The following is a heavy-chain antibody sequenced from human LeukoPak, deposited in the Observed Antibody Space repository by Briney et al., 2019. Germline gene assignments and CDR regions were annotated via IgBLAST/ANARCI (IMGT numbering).Heavy chain of an antibody. CDR2: IIPIFGTA. J-gene: IGHJ4*02. CDR1: GYTFVNYV. D-gene: IGHD4-23*01. V-gene: IGHV1-69*06. CDR3: ARGGLLRWKDYYFDY. Sequence: ASVKVSCKTSGYTFVNYVLSWVRQAPGQGLEWMGGIIPIFGTANYAQKFQGRVTITADKSTSTAYMELSSLRSEDTAVYYCARGGLLRWKDYYFDYWGQGTLVTVSS.